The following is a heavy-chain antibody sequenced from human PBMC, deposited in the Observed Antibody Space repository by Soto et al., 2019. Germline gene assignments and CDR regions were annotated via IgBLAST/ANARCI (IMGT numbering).Heavy chain of an antibody. Sequence: GSLRLSCAASGFTFSSYAMSWVRQAPGKGLEWVSAISGSGGSTYYADSVKGRFTICRDSSKNTLYLQMNSLRAEDTAVYYCAKGPGRYFDWPPSSYYYYGMDVWGQGTTVTVSS. D-gene: IGHD3-9*01. V-gene: IGHV3-23*01. CDR3: AKGPGRYFDWPPSSYYYYGMDV. J-gene: IGHJ6*02. CDR2: ISGSGGST. CDR1: GFTFSSYA.